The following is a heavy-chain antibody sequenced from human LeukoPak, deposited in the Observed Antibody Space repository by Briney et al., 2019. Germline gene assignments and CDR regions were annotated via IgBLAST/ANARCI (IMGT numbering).Heavy chain of an antibody. CDR3: ARGLKNMDV. J-gene: IGHJ6*03. CDR2: IYYSGST. Sequence: SETLSLTCTVSGGSISSFYWSWIRQPPGKGLEWIGSIYYSGSTNYNPSLKSRVTISIDTSKNQFSLRLNSVTAADTAVYFCARGLKNMDVWGKGTTVTVSS. V-gene: IGHV4-59*01. D-gene: IGHD5/OR15-5a*01. CDR1: GGSISSFY.